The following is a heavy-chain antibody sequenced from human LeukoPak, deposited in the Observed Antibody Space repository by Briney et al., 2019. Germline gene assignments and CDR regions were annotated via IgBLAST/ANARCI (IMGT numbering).Heavy chain of an antibody. D-gene: IGHD5-18*01. CDR3: ARVGYSNSYDY. V-gene: IGHV1-8*03. Sequence: ASVKVSRKASGYTFTSFDINWVRQATGQGLEWMGWMNPNSGNTGYAQKFQGRVTITRNTSISTAYMDLSSLRSEDTAVYYCARVGYSNSYDYWGQGTLVTVPS. J-gene: IGHJ4*02. CDR2: MNPNSGNT. CDR1: GYTFTSFD.